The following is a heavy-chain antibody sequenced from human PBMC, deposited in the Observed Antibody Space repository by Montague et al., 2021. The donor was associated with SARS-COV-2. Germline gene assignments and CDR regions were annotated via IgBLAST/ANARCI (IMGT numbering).Heavy chain of an antibody. V-gene: IGHV4-59*08. J-gene: IGHJ3*02. CDR1: GGSISSYY. CDR2: IYYSGST. Sequence: SETLSLTCTVSGGSISSYYWYWIWQPQGKGMGWIGYIYYSGSTNYNPYLTRRVTISVDTSKNKFSLKLSPVTAADTAVYYCARHKGGEWRVGGSAFDIWGQGKMVTVSS. CDR3: ARHKGGEWRVGGSAFDI. D-gene: IGHD6-19*01.